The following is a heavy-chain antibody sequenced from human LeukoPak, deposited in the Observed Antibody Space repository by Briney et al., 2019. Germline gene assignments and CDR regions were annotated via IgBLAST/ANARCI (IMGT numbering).Heavy chain of an antibody. CDR3: AKDTGILSYFDY. Sequence: GGSLRLSCEASGFTFSSYGMHWVRQAPGKGLEWVAFIRYDGSNKYYADSVKGRFTISKDNSKNTLYLQMNSLRAEDTAVYYCAKDTGILSYFDYWGQGTLVTVSS. J-gene: IGHJ4*02. V-gene: IGHV3-30*02. CDR2: IRYDGSNK. D-gene: IGHD2-8*02. CDR1: GFTFSSYG.